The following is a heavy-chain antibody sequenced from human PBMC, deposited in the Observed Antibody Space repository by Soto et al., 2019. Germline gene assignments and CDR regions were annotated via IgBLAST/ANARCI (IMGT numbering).Heavy chain of an antibody. Sequence: SDTLSLTCRVSGVSVSSGSYYWRWIRPPAGKGLEWIGRIYTSGSTNYNPSLKSRVTMSVDTSKNQFSLKLSSVTAADTAVYYCARERVAGTTLGLDWGQGTLVTVSS. CDR3: ARERVAGTTLGLD. V-gene: IGHV4-61*02. CDR1: GVSVSSGSYY. J-gene: IGHJ4*02. CDR2: IYTSGST. D-gene: IGHD6-19*01.